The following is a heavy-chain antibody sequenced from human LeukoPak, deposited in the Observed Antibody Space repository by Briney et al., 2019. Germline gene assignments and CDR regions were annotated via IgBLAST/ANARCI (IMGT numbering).Heavy chain of an antibody. CDR2: IKEDGSEK. CDR1: EFTFSSYW. D-gene: IGHD6-13*01. Sequence: GGSLRLSCAASEFTFSSYWMTWVRQAPGKGLEWVADIKEDGSEKYYEDSVKGRFTISRDNTKNLLYLEMNRLRAEDTAVYYCAKDRGYSSSWLYYFDYWGQGTLVTVSS. CDR3: AKDRGYSSSWLYYFDY. J-gene: IGHJ4*02. V-gene: IGHV3-7*01.